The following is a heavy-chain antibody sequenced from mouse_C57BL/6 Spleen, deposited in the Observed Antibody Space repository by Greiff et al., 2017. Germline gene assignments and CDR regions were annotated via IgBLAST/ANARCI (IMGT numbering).Heavy chain of an antibody. Sequence: ESGPGLVKPSQSLSLTCSVTGYSITSGYYWNWIRQFPGNKLEWMGYISYDGSNNYNPSLKNRISITRDTSTNQFFLKLNSVTTEDTATYYCARDRGTYYAMDYWGQGTSVTVSS. CDR1: GYSITSGYY. CDR3: ARDRGTYYAMDY. CDR2: ISYDGSN. V-gene: IGHV3-6*01. J-gene: IGHJ4*01.